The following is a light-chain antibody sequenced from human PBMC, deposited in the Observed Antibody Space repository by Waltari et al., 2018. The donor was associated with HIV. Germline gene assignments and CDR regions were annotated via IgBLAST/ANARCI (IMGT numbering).Light chain of an antibody. Sequence: HSVLTQPPSASGTSGQTVIISCSATASYIGSHSLTWYQHLPGATPKLVIYSNGHRPSGVPDRFSGSKSATSASLAITGVQSGDEGDYYCATWDDTLVTLVFGSGTRVVV. V-gene: IGLV1-44*01. CDR3: ATWDDTLVTLV. CDR2: SNG. J-gene: IGLJ1*01. CDR1: ASYIGSHS.